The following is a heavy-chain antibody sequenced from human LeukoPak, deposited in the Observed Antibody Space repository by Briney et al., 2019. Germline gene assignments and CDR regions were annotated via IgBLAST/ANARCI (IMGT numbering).Heavy chain of an antibody. V-gene: IGHV3-21*01. D-gene: IGHD5-12*01. Sequence: PGGSLRLSCAASGFTFSSYSMNWVRQAPGKGLEWVSSISSSSNFIYYADSVKGRFTISRDNAKNSLYLQMNSLRAEDTAVYYCARDTVATVKWINDYWGQGTLVTVSS. CDR2: ISSSSNFI. CDR3: ARDTVATVKWINDY. CDR1: GFTFSSYS. J-gene: IGHJ4*02.